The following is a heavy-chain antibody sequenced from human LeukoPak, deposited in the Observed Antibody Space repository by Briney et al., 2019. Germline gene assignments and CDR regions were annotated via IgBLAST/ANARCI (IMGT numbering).Heavy chain of an antibody. CDR2: ISYTGST. J-gene: IGHJ4*02. V-gene: IGHV4-31*03. Sequence: SETLSLTCTVSGASINSAGYYWSWIRQLPGKGLEWIGYISYTGSTYYNPSLKSRVIISRDTSKNQFSLKLSSVTAADTAIYYCARGDYWGQGTLVTVSS. CDR1: GASINSAGYY. CDR3: ARGDY.